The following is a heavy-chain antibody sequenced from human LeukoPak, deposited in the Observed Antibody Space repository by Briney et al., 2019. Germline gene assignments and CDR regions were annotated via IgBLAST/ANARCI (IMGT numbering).Heavy chain of an antibody. CDR1: GFTFSSYA. Sequence: GGSLRLSCGASGFTFSSYAMSWVRQAPGKGLEWVSAISGSGGSTYYADSVKGRFTISRDNSKNTLYLQMNSLRAEDTAVYYCAKNRGAVVASSIDYWSQGTLVTVSS. D-gene: IGHD2-15*01. CDR2: ISGSGGST. CDR3: AKNRGAVVASSIDY. J-gene: IGHJ4*02. V-gene: IGHV3-23*01.